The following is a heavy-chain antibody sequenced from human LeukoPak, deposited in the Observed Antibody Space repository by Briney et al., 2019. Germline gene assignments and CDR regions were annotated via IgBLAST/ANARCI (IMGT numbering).Heavy chain of an antibody. CDR2: TYYRSKWYN. D-gene: IGHD6-13*01. Sequence: SQTLSLTCAISGDSVSSNSAAWNWVRQSASGGLEWPGRTYYRSKWYNHYAVSVKSRITINPDTSKNQFSLQLNSVTPEDTAVYYCARSPSSSWVHFFDYWGQGTLVTVSS. CDR3: ARSPSSSWVHFFDY. CDR1: GDSVSSNSAA. V-gene: IGHV6-1*01. J-gene: IGHJ4*02.